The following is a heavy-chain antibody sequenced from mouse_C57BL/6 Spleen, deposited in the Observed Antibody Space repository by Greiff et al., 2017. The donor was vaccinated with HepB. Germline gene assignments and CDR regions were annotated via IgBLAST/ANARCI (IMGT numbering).Heavy chain of an antibody. CDR2: IDPSDSYT. D-gene: IGHD1-1*01. V-gene: IGHV1-69*01. CDR1: GYTFTSYW. Sequence: VQLQQPGAELVMPGASVKLSCKASGYTFTSYWMHWVKQRPGQGLEWIGEIDPSDSYTNYNQKFKGKSTLTVDKSSSTAYMQLSSLTSEDSAVYYCAIYGSSYAWFAYWGQGTLVTVSA. J-gene: IGHJ3*01. CDR3: AIYGSSYAWFAY.